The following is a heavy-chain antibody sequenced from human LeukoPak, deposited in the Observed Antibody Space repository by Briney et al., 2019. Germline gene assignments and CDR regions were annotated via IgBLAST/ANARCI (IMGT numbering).Heavy chain of an antibody. D-gene: IGHD3-9*01. CDR1: GYTFTGDY. V-gene: IGHV1-2*02. CDR2: INPNSGGT. CDR3: ARVRHYDTLTGYLPESYYYAMDV. J-gene: IGHJ6*02. Sequence: GASVKVSCKASGYTFTGDYMYWVRQAPGQGLEWMGWINPNSGGTNYAQKFQGRVTMTRDTSISTAYMKLSSLRSDDTAVYYCARVRHYDTLTGYLPESYYYAMDVWGQGTTVTVSS.